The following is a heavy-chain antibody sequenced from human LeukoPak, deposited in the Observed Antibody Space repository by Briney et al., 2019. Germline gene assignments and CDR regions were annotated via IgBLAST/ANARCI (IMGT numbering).Heavy chain of an antibody. CDR1: GFTFSSYS. CDR2: ISSSSSYI. D-gene: IGHD3-22*01. CDR3: ASSYYYDSSGSDASDI. Sequence: PGGSLRLSCAASGFTFSSYSMNWVRQAPGKGLEWVSSISSSSSYIYYADSAKGRFTISRDNAKNSLYLQMNSLRAEDTAVYYCASSYYYDSSGSDASDIWGQGTMVTVSS. V-gene: IGHV3-21*01. J-gene: IGHJ3*02.